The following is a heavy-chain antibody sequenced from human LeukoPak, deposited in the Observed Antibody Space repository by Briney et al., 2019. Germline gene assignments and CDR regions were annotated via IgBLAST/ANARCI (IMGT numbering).Heavy chain of an antibody. CDR2: IYSGGST. CDR1: GFTFSSNY. J-gene: IGHJ3*02. V-gene: IGHV3-66*01. D-gene: IGHD4-17*01. Sequence: SGGSLRLSCAASGFTFSSNYMSWVRQAPGKGLEWVSVIYSGGSTYYADSVKGRFTISRDNSKNTLYLQMNSLRAEDTAVYYCARDPTVTKQDAFDIWGQGTMVTVSS. CDR3: ARDPTVTKQDAFDI.